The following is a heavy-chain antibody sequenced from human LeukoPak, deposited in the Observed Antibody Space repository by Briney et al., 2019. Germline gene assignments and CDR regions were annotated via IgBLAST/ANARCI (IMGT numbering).Heavy chain of an antibody. CDR1: GFTFSSYS. J-gene: IGHJ5*02. CDR2: ISTSSIYI. CDR3: ARDKDKNWFDP. V-gene: IGHV3-21*04. Sequence: GGSLRLSCAASGFTFSSYSMNWVRQAPGKGLEWVSSISTSSIYIYYADSVKGRFTISRDNAKKSLYLQMNSLRAEDTAVYYCARDKDKNWFDPWGQGTLVTVSS. D-gene: IGHD2-15*01.